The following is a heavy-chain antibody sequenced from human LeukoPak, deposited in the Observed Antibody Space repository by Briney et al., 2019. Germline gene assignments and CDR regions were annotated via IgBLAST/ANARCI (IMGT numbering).Heavy chain of an antibody. Sequence: PGRSLRVSCAASGFTFDDYAMHWVRQAPGKGLEWVSGISWNSGIMVYADSVKGRFTISRDNAKHSLYLQMNSLRAEDMALYYCAKDYRAVAGTGGAFDYWGQGTLVTVSS. CDR1: GFTFDDYA. CDR2: ISWNSGIM. D-gene: IGHD6-19*01. V-gene: IGHV3-9*03. CDR3: AKDYRAVAGTGGAFDY. J-gene: IGHJ4*02.